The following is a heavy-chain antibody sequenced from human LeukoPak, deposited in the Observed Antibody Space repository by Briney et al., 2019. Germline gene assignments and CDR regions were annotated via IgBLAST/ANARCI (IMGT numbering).Heavy chain of an antibody. CDR1: GFTVSSNF. Sequence: GGSLRLSCAASGFTVSSNFMSWVRQAPGRGLEWVSIIYSGGSTHYADSVKGRFTISRDNSKSTLFLQMNSLRVEDTAVYYCARDLSLGNTPMTSFDYWGQGTLVTVSS. V-gene: IGHV3-66*01. D-gene: IGHD5-18*01. J-gene: IGHJ4*02. CDR3: ARDLSLGNTPMTSFDY. CDR2: IYSGGST.